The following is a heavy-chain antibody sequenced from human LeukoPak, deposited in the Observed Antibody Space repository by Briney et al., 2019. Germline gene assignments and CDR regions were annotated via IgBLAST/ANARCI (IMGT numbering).Heavy chain of an antibody. CDR2: INHSGST. J-gene: IGHJ5*02. D-gene: IGHD2-15*01. V-gene: IGHV4-34*01. CDR3: ARRRPIVVVVAAWFDP. CDR1: GGSFSGYY. Sequence: SETLSLTCAVYGGSFSGYYWSWIHQPPGKGLEWIGEINHSGSTNYNPSLKSRVTISVDTSKNQFSLKLSSVTAADTAVYYCARRRPIVVVVAAWFDPWGQGTLVTVSS.